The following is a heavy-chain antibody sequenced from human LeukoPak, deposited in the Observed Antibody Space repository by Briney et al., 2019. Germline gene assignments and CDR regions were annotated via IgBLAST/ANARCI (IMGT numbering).Heavy chain of an antibody. Sequence: GASVKVSCKASGYTFTSYDINWVRQATGQGLEWMGWMNPNSGNTGYAQKFQGRVTITRNTSISTAYMELSSLRSEDTAVYYCASEGRYCSSTSCDIGSPAHYWGQGTLVTVSS. V-gene: IGHV1-8*03. CDR1: GYTFTSYD. J-gene: IGHJ4*02. D-gene: IGHD2-2*02. CDR2: MNPNSGNT. CDR3: ASEGRYCSSTSCDIGSPAHY.